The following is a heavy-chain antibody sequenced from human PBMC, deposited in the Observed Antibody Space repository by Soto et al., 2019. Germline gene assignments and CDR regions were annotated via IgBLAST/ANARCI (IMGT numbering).Heavy chain of an antibody. CDR1: GFTFSSYA. J-gene: IGHJ4*02. CDR3: AGDCLAVVVPASILAY. D-gene: IGHD2-2*02. Sequence: QVQLVESGGGVVQPGRSLRLSCAASGFTFSSYAMHWVRQAPGKGLEWVAVISYDGSNKYYADSVKGRFTISRDNSKNTLYLQMNSLRVENTGPDYCAGDCLAVVVPASILAYWGQGTLVTVSS. V-gene: IGHV3-30-3*01. CDR2: ISYDGSNK.